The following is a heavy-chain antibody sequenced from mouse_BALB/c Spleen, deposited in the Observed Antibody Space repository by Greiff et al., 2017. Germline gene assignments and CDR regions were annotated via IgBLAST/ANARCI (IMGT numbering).Heavy chain of an antibody. V-gene: IGHV5-17*02. D-gene: IGHD2-1*01. CDR3: ARSRGNYGAWFAY. J-gene: IGHJ3*01. CDR2: ISSGSSTI. CDR1: GFTFSSFG. Sequence: EVKLVESGGGLVQPGGSRKLSCAASGFTFSSFGMHWVRQAPEKGLEWVAYISSGSSTIYYADTVKGRFTISRDNPKNTLFLQMTSLRSEDTAMYYCARSRGNYGAWFAYWGQGTLVTVSA.